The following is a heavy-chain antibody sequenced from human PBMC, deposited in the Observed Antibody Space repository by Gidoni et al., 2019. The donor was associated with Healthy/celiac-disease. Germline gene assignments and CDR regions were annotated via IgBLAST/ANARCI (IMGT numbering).Heavy chain of an antibody. CDR1: NFTFGDSA. CDR2: IRTKPYGVTT. D-gene: IGHD3-10*01. J-gene: IGHJ4*02. Sequence: EVQLVESGGGLVQPGRSLRLPCRASNFTFGDSAMSWVRQAPGKGLEWVGFIRTKPYGVTTEYAASVKGRFTISREYSKSIAYLQMNSLKTEDTAVYYCTRGVDYYASGAGLGDYWGQGTLVTVSS. CDR3: TRGVDYYASGAGLGDY. V-gene: IGHV3-49*04.